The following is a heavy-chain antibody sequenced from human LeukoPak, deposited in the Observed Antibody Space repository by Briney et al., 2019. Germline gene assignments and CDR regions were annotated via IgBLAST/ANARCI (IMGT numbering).Heavy chain of an antibody. CDR2: IYPGDSDT. CDR3: ARSEYSSGWHFDY. J-gene: IGHJ4*02. Sequence: IYPGDSDTRYSPSFQGQVTISADKSISTAYLQWSSLKASDTAMYYCARSEYSSGWHFDYWGQGTLVTVSS. V-gene: IGHV5-51*01. D-gene: IGHD6-19*01.